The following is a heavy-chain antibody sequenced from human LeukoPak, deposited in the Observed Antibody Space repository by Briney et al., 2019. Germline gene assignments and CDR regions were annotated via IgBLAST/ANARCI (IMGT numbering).Heavy chain of an antibody. J-gene: IGHJ4*02. D-gene: IGHD3-3*01. CDR2: ISGSGGST. CDR1: GFTFSNCG. CDR3: AKAGPKLRFLEWLPQTYYFDY. V-gene: IGHV3-23*01. Sequence: GGSLRLSCAASGFTFSNCGMSWVRQAPGKGLEWVSAISGSGGSTYYADSVKGRFTISRDNSKNTLYLQMNSLRAEDTAVYYCAKAGPKLRFLEWLPQTYYFDYWGQGTLVTVSS.